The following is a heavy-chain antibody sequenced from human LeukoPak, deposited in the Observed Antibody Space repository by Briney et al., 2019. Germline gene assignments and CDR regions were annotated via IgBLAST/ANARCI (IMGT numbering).Heavy chain of an antibody. D-gene: IGHD6-13*01. J-gene: IGHJ6*02. CDR1: GGSISSGGYY. V-gene: IGHV4-31*03. Sequence: SETLSLTCTVSGGSISSGGYYWSWIRQHPGTGLEWIGYIYYSGSTYYNPSLKSRVTISVDTSKNQFSLKLSSVTAADTAVYYCASTIAAAGMAPYYYGMDVWGQGTTVTVSS. CDR2: IYYSGST. CDR3: ASTIAAAGMAPYYYGMDV.